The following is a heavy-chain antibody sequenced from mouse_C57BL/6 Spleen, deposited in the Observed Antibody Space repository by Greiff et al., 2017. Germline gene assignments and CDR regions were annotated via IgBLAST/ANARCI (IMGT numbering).Heavy chain of an antibody. J-gene: IGHJ3*01. V-gene: IGHV1-82*01. CDR2: IYPGDGDT. Sequence: VQLQQSGPELVKPGASVKISCKASGYAFSSSWMNWVKQRPGKGLEWIGRIYPGDGDTNYNGKFKGKATLTADKSSSTAYMQLSSLTSEDSAVYFCARSTSSDAWFDYWGQGTLVTVSA. CDR3: ARSTSSDAWFDY. D-gene: IGHD3-2*02. CDR1: GYAFSSSW.